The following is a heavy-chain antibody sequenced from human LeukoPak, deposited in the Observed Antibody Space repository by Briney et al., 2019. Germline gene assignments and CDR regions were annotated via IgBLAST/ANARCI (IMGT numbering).Heavy chain of an antibody. J-gene: IGHJ6*02. V-gene: IGHV1-2*04. CDR2: INPNSGGT. Sequence: GASVKVSCKASGYTFTGYYMHWVRQAPGQGLEWMGWINPNSGGTNYAQKFQGWVTMTRDTSISTAYMELSRLRSDDTAVYYCARAPVTPPGYGMDVWGQGTTVTVSS. D-gene: IGHD4-17*01. CDR1: GYTFTGYY. CDR3: ARAPVTPPGYGMDV.